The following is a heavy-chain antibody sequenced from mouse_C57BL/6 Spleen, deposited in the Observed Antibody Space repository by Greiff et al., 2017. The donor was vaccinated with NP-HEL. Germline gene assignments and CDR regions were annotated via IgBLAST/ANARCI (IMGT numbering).Heavy chain of an antibody. V-gene: IGHV5-4*01. CDR2: ISDGGSYT. Sequence: EVMLVESGGGLVKPGGSLKLSCAASGFTFSSYAMSWVRQTPEKRLEWVATISDGGSYTYYPDNVKGRFTISRDNAKNNLYLQMSHLKSEDTAMYYCAREPSNYGSSYWYFDVWGTGTTVTVSS. CDR1: GFTFSSYA. D-gene: IGHD1-1*01. CDR3: AREPSNYGSSYWYFDV. J-gene: IGHJ1*03.